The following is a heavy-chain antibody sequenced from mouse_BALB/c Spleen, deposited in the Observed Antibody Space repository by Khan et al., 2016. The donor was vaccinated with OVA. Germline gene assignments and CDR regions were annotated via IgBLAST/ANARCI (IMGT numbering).Heavy chain of an antibody. CDR3: ARTGYYYFDY. V-gene: IGHV5-17*02. Sequence: EVELVESGGSLVQPGGSRKLSCAASGFTFSGFGMHWVRQAPEKGLVWVAYISSGSSTIYYADTVKGRFTISRDNPKNTLFLQMTSLRSEDTAMYFCARTGYYYFDYWGQGTTLTVSS. CDR1: GFTFSGFG. D-gene: IGHD2-3*01. CDR2: ISSGSSTI. J-gene: IGHJ2*01.